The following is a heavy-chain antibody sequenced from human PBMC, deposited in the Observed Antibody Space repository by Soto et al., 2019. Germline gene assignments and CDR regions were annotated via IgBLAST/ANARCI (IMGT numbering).Heavy chain of an antibody. D-gene: IGHD3-3*01. J-gene: IGHJ5*02. V-gene: IGHV1-18*01. CDR1: GYTFTSYG. Sequence: ASVKVSYKASGYTFTSYGISWVRQAPGQGLEWMGWISAYNGNTNYAQKLQGRVTMTTDTSTSTAYMELRSLRSDDTAMYYCARVRLYDFWIPNWFDPWGQGTLVTVSS. CDR2: ISAYNGNT. CDR3: ARVRLYDFWIPNWFDP.